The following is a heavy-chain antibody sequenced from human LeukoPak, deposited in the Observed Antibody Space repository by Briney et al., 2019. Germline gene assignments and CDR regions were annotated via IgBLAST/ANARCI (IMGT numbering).Heavy chain of an antibody. V-gene: IGHV3-15*01. CDR2: IKSKTDGGTT. CDR3: TTADDYDFWSGYYDYYYYYYMDV. Sequence: GGSLRRSCAASGFTFSNAWMSWVRQAPGKGLEWVGRIKSKTDGGTTDYAAPVKGRFTISRDDSKNTLYLQMNSLKTEDTAVYYCTTADDYDFWSGYYDYYYYYYMDVWGKGTTVTVSS. CDR1: GFTFSNAW. J-gene: IGHJ6*03. D-gene: IGHD3-3*01.